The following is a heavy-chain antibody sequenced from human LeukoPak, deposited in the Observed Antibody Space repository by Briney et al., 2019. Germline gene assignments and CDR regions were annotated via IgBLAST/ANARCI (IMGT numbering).Heavy chain of an antibody. CDR2: IYTSGST. Sequence: PSETLSLTCTVSGGSISSGSYYWSWIRQPAGKGLEWIGRIYTSGSTNYNPSLKSRVTISVDTSKNQFSLKLSSVTAADTAVYYCARAIYDFWSGYYSYYFDYWGQGTLVTVSS. CDR3: ARAIYDFWSGYYSYYFDY. D-gene: IGHD3-3*01. J-gene: IGHJ4*02. CDR1: GGSISSGSYY. V-gene: IGHV4-61*02.